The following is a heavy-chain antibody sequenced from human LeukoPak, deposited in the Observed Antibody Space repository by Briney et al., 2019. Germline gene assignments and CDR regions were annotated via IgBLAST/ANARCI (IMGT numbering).Heavy chain of an antibody. CDR2: IYTSGST. J-gene: IGHJ4*02. CDR1: GGSISSYY. Sequence: SETLSLTCTVSGGSISSYYWSWIRQPAGKGLEWIGRIYTSGSTNYNLSLKSRVTMSVDTSKNQFSLKLSSVTAADTAVYYCASGTKFYSSSWYLHYWGQGTLVTVSS. D-gene: IGHD6-13*01. CDR3: ASGTKFYSSSWYLHY. V-gene: IGHV4-4*07.